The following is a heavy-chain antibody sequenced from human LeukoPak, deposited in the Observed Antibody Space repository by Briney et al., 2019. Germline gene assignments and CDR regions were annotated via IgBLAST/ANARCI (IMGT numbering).Heavy chain of an antibody. V-gene: IGHV1-8*02. D-gene: IGHD3-22*01. CDR2: MNPNSGNT. Sequence: ASVKVSCKASGGTFSSYAISWVRQATGQGLEWMGWMNPNSGNTGYAQKFQGRVTMTRNTSISTAYMELSSLRSEDTAVYYCARGYYYDSSGFFDYWGQGTLVTVSS. CDR3: ARGYYYDSSGFFDY. J-gene: IGHJ4*02. CDR1: GGTFSSYA.